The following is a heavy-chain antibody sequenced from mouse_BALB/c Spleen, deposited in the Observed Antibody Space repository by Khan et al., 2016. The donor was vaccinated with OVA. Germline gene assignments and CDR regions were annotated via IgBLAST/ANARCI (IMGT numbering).Heavy chain of an antibody. CDR1: GYSITSDYA. V-gene: IGHV3-2*02. J-gene: IGHJ4*01. CDR3: ARDGARDNYAMDY. CDR2: ISSSGST. Sequence: EVELVESGPGLVKPSQSLSLTCTVTGYSITSDYAWNWLRQFPGNKLEWMGYISSSGSTNYNPALKSRISITRDTSKNQFFLQLNSVTTEDTATYDGARDGARDNYAMDYWGQGTSVTGSA. D-gene: IGHD1-1*02.